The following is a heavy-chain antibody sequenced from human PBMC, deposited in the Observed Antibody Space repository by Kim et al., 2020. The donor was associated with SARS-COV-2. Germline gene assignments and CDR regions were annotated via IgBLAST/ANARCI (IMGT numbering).Heavy chain of an antibody. CDR2: TYYRSKWYN. J-gene: IGHJ5*02. CDR3: ARVGGYSSSWYYWDWCDP. D-gene: IGHD6-13*01. Sequence: SQTLSLTCAISGDSVSSNSAAWNWIRQSPSRGLEWLGRTYYRSKWYNDYAVSVKSRITINPDTSKNQFSLQLNSVTPEDTAVYYCARVGGYSSSWYYWDWCDPWGQGTLVTVYS. V-gene: IGHV6-1*01. CDR1: GDSVSSNSAA.